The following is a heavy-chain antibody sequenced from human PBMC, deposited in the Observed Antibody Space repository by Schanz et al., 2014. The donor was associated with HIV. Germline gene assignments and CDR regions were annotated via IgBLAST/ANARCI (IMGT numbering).Heavy chain of an antibody. CDR2: IYSGGST. CDR3: ARDPDPYRLSHSWPH. V-gene: IGHV3-66*01. J-gene: IGHJ4*02. Sequence: EVQLVESGGGLVKPGGSLRLSCAASGFTFSSYSMNWVRQAPGKGLEWVSVIYSGGSTSYADSVRGRFTISRDNSKNTLYLQMNSLRADDTAVYYCARDPDPYRLSHSWPHWGQGTLVTVSS. CDR1: GFTFSSYS. D-gene: IGHD6-13*01.